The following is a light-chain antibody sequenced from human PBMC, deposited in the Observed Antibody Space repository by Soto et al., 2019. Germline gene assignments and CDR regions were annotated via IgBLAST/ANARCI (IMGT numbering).Light chain of an antibody. CDR1: QRVSSS. Sequence: EIVMTQSPATLSVSPGERATLSCRASQRVSSSLAWYQQKPGQAPRLLIYGASTRATGIPARFSGSGSGTEFTLTISSLQSEDFAVYYCQHYNNWPRTFGQGTKVEIK. J-gene: IGKJ1*01. V-gene: IGKV3-15*01. CDR2: GAS. CDR3: QHYNNWPRT.